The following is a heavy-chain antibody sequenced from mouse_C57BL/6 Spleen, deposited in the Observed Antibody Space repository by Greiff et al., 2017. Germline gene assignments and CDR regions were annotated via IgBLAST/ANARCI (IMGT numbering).Heavy chain of an antibody. CDR1: GYTFTSYW. V-gene: IGHV1-64*01. Sequence: QVQLQQSGAELVKPGASVKLSCKASGYTFTSYWMHWVQQRPGQGLEWIGMIHPNSGSANYNAKFKSKATLTVDKSSSTVYMQLRSLTSVDSAVYYCARGAVEAYWGQGTLVTVAA. CDR2: IHPNSGSA. CDR3: ARGAVEAY. J-gene: IGHJ3*01. D-gene: IGHD1-1*01.